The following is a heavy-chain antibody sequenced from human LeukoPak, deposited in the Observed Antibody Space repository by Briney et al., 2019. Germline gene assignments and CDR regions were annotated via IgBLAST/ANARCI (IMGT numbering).Heavy chain of an antibody. CDR1: GFTFSSYW. Sequence: GGFLRLSCAASGFTFSSYWMSWVRQAPGKGLEWFSYISGDSDIIYYADSVKGRFTISRDNAKKSLYLQMNSLRAEDTAVYYCARQRFGQYFDYWGQGTLVTVSS. J-gene: IGHJ4*02. CDR3: ARQRFGQYFDY. V-gene: IGHV3-48*04. CDR2: ISGDSDII. D-gene: IGHD3-10*01.